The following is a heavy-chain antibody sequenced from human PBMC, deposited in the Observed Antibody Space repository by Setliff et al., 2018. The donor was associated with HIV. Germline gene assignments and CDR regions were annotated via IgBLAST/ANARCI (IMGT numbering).Heavy chain of an antibody. CDR3: ARWGEPAQRGFDI. J-gene: IGHJ3*02. V-gene: IGHV3-21*04. CDR1: GFSFSSYS. CDR2: ISSSSSYI. D-gene: IGHD3-16*01. Sequence: GESLKISCAASGFSFSSYSMNWVRQAPGKGLEWVSSISSSSSYIYYADSVKGRFTISRDDAKNSVFLHMNSLRDDDTAVYYCARWGEPAQRGFDIWGQGTMVTVSS.